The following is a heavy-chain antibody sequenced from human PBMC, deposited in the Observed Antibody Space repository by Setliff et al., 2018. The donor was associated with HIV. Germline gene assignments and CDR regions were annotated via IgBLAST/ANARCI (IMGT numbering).Heavy chain of an antibody. CDR3: ANAPYPRGAFDV. Sequence: SETLSLTCTVSGVSITSNSYYRGWIRQPPGKGLEWIGSLYNNGVTYYNPSLRSRVTIFVDMSKNQFSLKLTSVTAADTAMYYCANAPYPRGAFDVWGQGTVVTVSS. CDR2: LYNNGVT. V-gene: IGHV4-39*01. D-gene: IGHD3-10*01. J-gene: IGHJ3*01. CDR1: GVSITSNSYY.